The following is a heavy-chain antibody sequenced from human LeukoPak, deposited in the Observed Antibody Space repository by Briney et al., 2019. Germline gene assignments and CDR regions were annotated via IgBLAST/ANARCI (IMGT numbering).Heavy chain of an antibody. Sequence: PSETLSLTCVVSGYSISDDYYWGWIRQPPGKGLEWIGNIYHSGGSYYNPSLKSRVTILVDTSKNQFSLKLSSVTAADTAVYYCAKAGTTGIHHWFDPWGPRNLVTVSS. CDR2: IYHSGGS. CDR1: GYSISDDYY. D-gene: IGHD1-1*01. CDR3: AKAGTTGIHHWFDP. V-gene: IGHV4-38-2*01. J-gene: IGHJ5*02.